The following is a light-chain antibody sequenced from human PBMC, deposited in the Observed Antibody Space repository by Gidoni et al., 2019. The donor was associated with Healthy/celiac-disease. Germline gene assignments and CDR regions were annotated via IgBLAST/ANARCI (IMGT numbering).Light chain of an antibody. CDR3: QQDNSFPFT. CDR2: AAS. Sequence: DIQMPQSPSSVSASVGDRVTITCRASQGISSWLDWYQQKPGKAPKLLIYAASSLQSGVPSRFSGSGSGTDFTLTISSLQPEDFATYYCQQDNSFPFTFGPGTKVDIK. J-gene: IGKJ3*01. V-gene: IGKV1-12*01. CDR1: QGISSW.